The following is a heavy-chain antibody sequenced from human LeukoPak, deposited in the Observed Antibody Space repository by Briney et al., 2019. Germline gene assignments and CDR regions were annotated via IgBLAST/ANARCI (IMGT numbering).Heavy chain of an antibody. Sequence: GGTLRLACAASGFTFSGWDIHWVRQASGKGLEWVGRITTKTSNYATADAASVKGRFTISREYSENTAYLQMNSLKTEDTAVYYGTTYRSGHYWGQGTLVTVSS. CDR2: ITTKTSNYAT. CDR3: TTYRSGHY. D-gene: IGHD6-19*01. V-gene: IGHV3-73*01. J-gene: IGHJ4*02. CDR1: GFTFSGWD.